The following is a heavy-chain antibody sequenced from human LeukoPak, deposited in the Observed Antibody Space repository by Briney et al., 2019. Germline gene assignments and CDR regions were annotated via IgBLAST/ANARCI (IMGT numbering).Heavy chain of an antibody. Sequence: SETLSLTCTVSGGSISSYYWSWIRQPAGKGLEWIGRIYTSGSTNYNPSLKSRVTMSVDTSKNQFSLKLSSVTAADTAVYYCASKPVVPGSQGHYFDPWGQGTLVTVSS. D-gene: IGHD4-23*01. CDR1: GGSISSYY. CDR3: ASKPVVPGSQGHYFDP. J-gene: IGHJ5*02. V-gene: IGHV4-4*07. CDR2: IYTSGST.